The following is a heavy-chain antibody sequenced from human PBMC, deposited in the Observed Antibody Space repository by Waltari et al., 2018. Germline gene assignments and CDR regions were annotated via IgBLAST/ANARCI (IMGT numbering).Heavy chain of an antibody. V-gene: IGHV3-74*01. D-gene: IGHD4-4*01. Sequence: EVQLVESGGDLVQPGGSLRLSCAASGFTFSNYWMHWVRQAPGKGLAWVSRINVDGSSTVYANSVAGRFTISRDNAKNTVYLEMSGLRAEGTAVYYCTRGEINYSRFDYWGQGSLVTVSS. J-gene: IGHJ4*02. CDR3: TRGEINYSRFDY. CDR1: GFTFSNYW. CDR2: INVDGSST.